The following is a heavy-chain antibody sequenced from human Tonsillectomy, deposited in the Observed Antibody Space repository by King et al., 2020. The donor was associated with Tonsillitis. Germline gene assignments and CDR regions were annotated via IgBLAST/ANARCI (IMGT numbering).Heavy chain of an antibody. V-gene: IGHV3-21*01. J-gene: IGHJ4*02. CDR2: ISSSSSYI. Sequence: QLVQSGGGLVKPGGSLRLSCAASGFTFSSYSMNWVRQAPGKGLEWVSSISSSSSYIYYVDSVKGRFTISRDNAKNSLYLQMNSLRAEDTAVYYCARDLGTSVASYFDYWGQGTLVTVSS. CDR3: ARDLGTSVASYFDY. CDR1: GFTFSSYS. D-gene: IGHD5-12*01.